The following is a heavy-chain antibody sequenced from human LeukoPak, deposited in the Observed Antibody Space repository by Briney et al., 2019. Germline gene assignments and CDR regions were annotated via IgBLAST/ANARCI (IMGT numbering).Heavy chain of an antibody. V-gene: IGHV3-33*01. D-gene: IGHD4/OR15-4a*01. CDR2: IWYDGSNK. CDR1: GFTFSSYG. Sequence: GGSLRLSRAASGFTFSSYGMHWVRQAPRTGLEWVAVIWYDGSNKYYADSVKGRFTISRDNSKNTLYLQMNGLGSQVKAVYYCARGGGGVLVYWGQGTLVTVSS. CDR3: ARGGGGVLVY. J-gene: IGHJ4*02.